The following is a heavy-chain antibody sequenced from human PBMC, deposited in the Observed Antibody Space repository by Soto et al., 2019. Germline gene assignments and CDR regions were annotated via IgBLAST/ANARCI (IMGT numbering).Heavy chain of an antibody. CDR2: ISRSGDNT. Sequence: EVQLLESGGGLVQPGGSLRLSCAASEFTFSSYAMSWVRQAPGKGLEWVSTISRSGDNTYYADSVKGRFTISRDNSKNELYLRMNSLRDEDTGLYYCSKYQVGRFDPWGQGTLVTVSS. CDR1: EFTFSSYA. V-gene: IGHV3-23*01. CDR3: SKYQVGRFDP. J-gene: IGHJ5*02. D-gene: IGHD1-26*01.